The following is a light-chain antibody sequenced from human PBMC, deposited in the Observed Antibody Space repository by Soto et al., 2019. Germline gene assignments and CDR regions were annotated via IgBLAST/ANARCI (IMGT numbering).Light chain of an antibody. CDR3: QAWDSNTVV. J-gene: IGLJ2*01. Sequence: SYELTQAPSVSVSPGQTANITCSGDKLGDKYACWYQQKPGQSPVLIIYQDSKRPSGIPERFSGSNSGSTATLTISGTQAMDEADYYCQAWDSNTVVFGGGTKLTVL. V-gene: IGLV3-1*01. CDR1: KLGDKY. CDR2: QDS.